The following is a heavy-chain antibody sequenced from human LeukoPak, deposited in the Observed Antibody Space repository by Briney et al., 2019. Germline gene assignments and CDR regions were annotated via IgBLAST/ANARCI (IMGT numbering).Heavy chain of an antibody. CDR3: ARDQPLADYGGIGFPDY. CDR2: IYTSGST. CDR1: GGSISSSSYY. D-gene: IGHD4-23*01. J-gene: IGHJ4*02. V-gene: IGHV4-61*02. Sequence: SETLSLTCTVSGGSISSSSYYWSWIRQPAGKGLEWIGRIYTSGSTNYNPSLKSRVTMSVDTSKNQFSLKLSSVTAADTAVYYCARDQPLADYGGIGFPDYWGQGTLVTVSS.